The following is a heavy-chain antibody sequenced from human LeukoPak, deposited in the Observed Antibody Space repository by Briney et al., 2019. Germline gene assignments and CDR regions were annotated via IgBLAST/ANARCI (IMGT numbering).Heavy chain of an antibody. CDR3: AKEGNYYDSSGSVQH. CDR2: TSGSGAST. V-gene: IGHV3-23*01. D-gene: IGHD3-22*01. CDR1: GFTFSDYA. J-gene: IGHJ1*01. Sequence: PGGSLRLSCSSSGFTFSDYALTWFRQAPGKGLEWVSGTSGSGASTNYADSVKGRFTISRDKSKNTLYLQMNSLRAEDTAVYYCAKEGNYYDSSGSVQHWGQGTLVTVSS.